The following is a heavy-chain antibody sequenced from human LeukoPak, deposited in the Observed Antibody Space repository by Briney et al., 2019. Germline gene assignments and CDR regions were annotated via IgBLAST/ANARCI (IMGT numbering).Heavy chain of an antibody. D-gene: IGHD2-15*01. CDR1: GFTFSSYS. CDR2: ISSSSSYI. J-gene: IGHJ3*02. V-gene: IGHV3-21*04. Sequence: GGSLRLSCAASGFTFSSYSMNWVRQAPGKGLEWVSSISSSSSYIYYADSVKGRFTISRDNAKNSLYLQMNSLRPEDMALYYCAKETIYCSGGSCYHGAFDIWGQGTMVTVSS. CDR3: AKETIYCSGGSCYHGAFDI.